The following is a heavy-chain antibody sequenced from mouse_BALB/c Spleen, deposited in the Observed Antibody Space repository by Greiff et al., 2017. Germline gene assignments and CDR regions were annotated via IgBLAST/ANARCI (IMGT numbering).Heavy chain of an antibody. D-gene: IGHD2-1*01. CDR3: ARRGYYGNYVYAMDY. J-gene: IGHJ4*01. CDR2: IDPYNGGT. Sequence: SGPELVKPGASVKVSCKASGYAFTSYNMYWVKQSHGKSLEWIGYIDPYNGGTSYNQKFKGKATLTVDKSSSTAYMHLNSLTSEDSAVYYCARRGYYGNYVYAMDYWGQGTSVTVSS. V-gene: IGHV1S135*01. CDR1: GYAFTSYN.